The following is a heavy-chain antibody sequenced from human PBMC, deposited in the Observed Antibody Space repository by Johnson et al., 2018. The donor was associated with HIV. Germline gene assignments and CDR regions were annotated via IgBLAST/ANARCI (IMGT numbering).Heavy chain of an antibody. J-gene: IGHJ3*02. CDR3: TRPGDYDAFDI. CDR2: IKQDGSEK. V-gene: IGHV3-7*05. D-gene: IGHD4-17*01. CDR1: GFTFSLYW. Sequence: VQLVESGGGLVQPGGSLRLSCSASGFTFSLYWMTWVRQAPGKGLEWVANIKQDGSEKYYVDSVKGRFTIFRDNAKNSLYLQINSLNTEDTAVYYCTRPGDYDAFDIWGQGTMVIVSS.